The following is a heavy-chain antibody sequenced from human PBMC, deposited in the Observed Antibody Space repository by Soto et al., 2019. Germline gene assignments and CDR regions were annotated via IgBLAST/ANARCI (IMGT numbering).Heavy chain of an antibody. Sequence: SETLSLTCTVSGGSISSGGYYWSWIRQHPGKGLEWIGYIYYSGSTYYNPSLKSRVTISVDTSKNQFSLKLSSVTAADTAVYYCASGPIVVFDRPAFDIWGQGTMVTVSS. J-gene: IGHJ3*02. CDR3: ASGPIVVFDRPAFDI. V-gene: IGHV4-31*03. CDR1: GGSISSGGYY. CDR2: IYYSGST. D-gene: IGHD3-22*01.